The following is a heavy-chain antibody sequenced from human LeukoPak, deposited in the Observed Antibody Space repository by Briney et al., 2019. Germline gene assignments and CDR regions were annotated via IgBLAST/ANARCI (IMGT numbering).Heavy chain of an antibody. D-gene: IGHD3-10*01. Sequence: ASVKASCKASGYTFTGFYMLWVRQAAGQGLEWMGWINPSSGGTNYAQKFQGRVTMTRDTSISTAYMELSRLRSDDTAVYYCARVGAPMGNYFDYWGQGTLVTVSS. V-gene: IGHV1-2*02. CDR3: ARVGAPMGNYFDY. CDR2: INPSSGGT. CDR1: GYTFTGFY. J-gene: IGHJ4*02.